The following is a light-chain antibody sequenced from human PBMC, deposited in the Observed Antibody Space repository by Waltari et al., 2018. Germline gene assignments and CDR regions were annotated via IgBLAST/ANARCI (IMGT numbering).Light chain of an antibody. J-gene: IGKJ1*01. CDR3: QQYGSLTWT. CDR2: GAA. V-gene: IGKV3-20*01. CDR1: QSVTTSS. Sequence: EIVLTQSPGTLSLSPGERATLSCRASQSVTTSSLAWYQQKPGQAPSLLIYGAARRATDIPDRFGGRGSGRDFTLTISRLETEDFAVYDCQQYGSLTWTFGQGTKVEVK.